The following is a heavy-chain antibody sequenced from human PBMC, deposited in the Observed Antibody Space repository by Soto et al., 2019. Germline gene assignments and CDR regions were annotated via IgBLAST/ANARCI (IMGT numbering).Heavy chain of an antibody. Sequence: EVQLVESGGGLVLPGESLTLSCAASGFTFSSYWMSWVRQAPGKGLEWVANIKQDGSEKYYVDSVKGRFTISRDNAKNSLYLQMNSLTAEDTAVYYCARRYLGGDYINWFDPWGQGTLVTVSS. CDR2: IKQDGSEK. CDR1: GFTFSSYW. D-gene: IGHD4-17*01. V-gene: IGHV3-7*01. J-gene: IGHJ5*02. CDR3: ARRYLGGDYINWFDP.